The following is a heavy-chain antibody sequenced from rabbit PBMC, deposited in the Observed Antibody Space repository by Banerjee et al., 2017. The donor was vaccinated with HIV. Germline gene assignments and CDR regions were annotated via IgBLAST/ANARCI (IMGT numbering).Heavy chain of an antibody. V-gene: IGHV1S45*01. CDR3: ARPSSGDWSYGFKL. CDR2: IYNGDGRT. CDR1: GFTLSSSYW. J-gene: IGHJ4*01. Sequence: QEQLEESGGDLVKPEGSLTLTCTASGFTLSSSYWICWVRQAPGKGLELIACIYNGDGRTYYASWAKGRFTISKTSSTTVTLQMTSLTAADTATYFCARPSSGDWSYGFKLWGPGTLVTVS. D-gene: IGHD1-1*01.